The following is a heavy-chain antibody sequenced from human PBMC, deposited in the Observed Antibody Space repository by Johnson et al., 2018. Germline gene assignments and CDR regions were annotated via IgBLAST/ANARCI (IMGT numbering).Heavy chain of an antibody. V-gene: IGHV3-74*01. Sequence: VQLQECGGGLVQPGGSLRLSCAASGFTFSNYWMHWVRQALGTGLIWVSRINSDGRSTSYADPVKGRFTISRDNAKNTLYLQMNSLRDEDTAVYYCAREDCGSTNCYKRWFDPWGQGTLVTVSS. CDR1: GFTFSNYW. J-gene: IGHJ5*02. CDR3: AREDCGSTNCYKRWFDP. D-gene: IGHD2-2*02. CDR2: INSDGRST.